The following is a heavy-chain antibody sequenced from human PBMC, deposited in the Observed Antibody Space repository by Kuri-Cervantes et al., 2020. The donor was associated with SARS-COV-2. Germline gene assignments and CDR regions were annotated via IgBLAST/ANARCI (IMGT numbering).Heavy chain of an antibody. CDR3: ARSAAAFYGMDV. CDR2: IYYSGSV. D-gene: IGHD2-2*01. Sequence: GSLRLSCSVSGDSISPYYWTWIRQPPGKGLEWIGHIYYSGSVNYNPSLMSRLTISVDKSKNQVSLKLTSVTAADTAVYYCARSAAAFYGMDVWGQGTTVTGSS. CDR1: GDSISPYY. V-gene: IGHV4-59*01. J-gene: IGHJ6*02.